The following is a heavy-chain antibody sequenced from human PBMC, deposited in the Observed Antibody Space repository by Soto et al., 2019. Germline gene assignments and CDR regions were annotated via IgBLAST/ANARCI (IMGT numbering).Heavy chain of an antibody. V-gene: IGHV1-3*01. J-gene: IGHJ4*02. CDR2: INAGNGNT. CDR3: ARDFPIAVAVHFDY. CDR1: GYTFTSYA. D-gene: IGHD6-19*01. Sequence: GASVKVSCKASGYTFTSYAMHWVRQAPGQRLEWMGWINAGNGNTKYSQKFQGRVTITRDTSASTAYMELSSLRSEDTAVYYCARDFPIAVAVHFDYWGQGTLVTVSS.